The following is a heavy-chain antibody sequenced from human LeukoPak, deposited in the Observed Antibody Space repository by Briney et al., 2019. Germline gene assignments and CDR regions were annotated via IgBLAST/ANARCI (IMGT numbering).Heavy chain of an antibody. V-gene: IGHV3-21*01. CDR3: ASDEIGDYGFDY. CDR2: ISTSSTYI. Sequence: GGSLRLSCAASGFTFSTYNMNWVRQAPGKGLEWVSSISTSSTYIYYADSLKGRFTISRDNAKNSLYLQMNSLRAEDTAVYYCASDEIGDYGFDYWGQGTLVTVYS. J-gene: IGHJ4*02. CDR1: GFTFSTYN. D-gene: IGHD4-17*01.